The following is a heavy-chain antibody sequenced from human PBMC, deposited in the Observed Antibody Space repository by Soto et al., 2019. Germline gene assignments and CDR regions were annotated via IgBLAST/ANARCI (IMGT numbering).Heavy chain of an antibody. CDR3: AKGGRQWLVTSDFNY. V-gene: IGHV3-30*18. D-gene: IGHD6-19*01. CDR2: VSHDGSNT. CDR1: GFTFSDYA. J-gene: IGHJ4*02. Sequence: VQLVESGGGVVQPGRSLRLSCAASGFTFSDYAMHWVRQAPGKGLERVAVVSHDGSNTHYADSVKGRFTISRDSSKTTVSLEMTSLRAEDTAVSYCAKGGRQWLVTSDFNYWGQGARVTVSS.